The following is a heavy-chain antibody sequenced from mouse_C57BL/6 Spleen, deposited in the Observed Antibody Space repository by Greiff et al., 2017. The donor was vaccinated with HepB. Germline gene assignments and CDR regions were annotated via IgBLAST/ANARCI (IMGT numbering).Heavy chain of an antibody. V-gene: IGHV5-15*01. Sequence: EVQLVESGGGLVQPGGSLKLSCAASGFTFSDYGMAWVRQAPRKGPEWVAFISNLAYSIYYADTVTGRFTISRENATNTLYLEMSSLRSKDTAMYYCTRIHLPNSDDSSDLYYYAMDYWGQGTSVTVSS. CDR2: ISNLAYSI. CDR1: GFTFSDYG. J-gene: IGHJ4*01. CDR3: TRIHLPNSDDSSDLYYYAMDY. D-gene: IGHD1-1*01.